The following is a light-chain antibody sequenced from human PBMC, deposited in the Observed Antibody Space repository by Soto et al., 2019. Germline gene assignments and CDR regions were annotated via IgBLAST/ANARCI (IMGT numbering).Light chain of an antibody. CDR1: SSNIGAGYD. Sequence: VVTQPPSVSGAPGQRVTISCTGSSSNIGAGYDVHWYQQLPGTAPKLLIYGNGNRPSGVPDRFSGSKSGTSASLAITGLQAEDEADYYCQSYDSSLSGWVFGGGTKLTVL. V-gene: IGLV1-40*01. CDR3: QSYDSSLSGWV. CDR2: GNG. J-gene: IGLJ3*02.